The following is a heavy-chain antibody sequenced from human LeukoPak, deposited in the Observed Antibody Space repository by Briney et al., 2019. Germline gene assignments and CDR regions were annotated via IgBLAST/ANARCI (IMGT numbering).Heavy chain of an antibody. Sequence: PGGSLRLSCAASRFTFSSYWMSWVRQAPGKGLEWVANINQDGSDKYYVDSVKGRFTISRDNAKNSLYLQMNSLRAEDMALYYCAKGSSGWYYYFDYWGQGTLVTVSS. J-gene: IGHJ4*02. CDR1: RFTFSSYW. D-gene: IGHD6-19*01. V-gene: IGHV3-7*03. CDR3: AKGSSGWYYYFDY. CDR2: INQDGSDK.